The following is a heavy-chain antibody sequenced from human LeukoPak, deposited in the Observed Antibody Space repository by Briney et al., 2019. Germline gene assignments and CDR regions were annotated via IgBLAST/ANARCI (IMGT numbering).Heavy chain of an antibody. CDR3: ARIQLWRGKYFDY. V-gene: IGHV4-34*01. Sequence: SETLSLTCAVYAGSFSGYYWSWIRQPPGKGLEWIGEINHSGSTNYNPSLKSRVTISVDTSKNQFSLKLSSVTAADTAVYYCARIQLWRGKYFDYWGQGTLVTVSS. CDR2: INHSGST. J-gene: IGHJ4*02. D-gene: IGHD5-18*01. CDR1: AGSFSGYY.